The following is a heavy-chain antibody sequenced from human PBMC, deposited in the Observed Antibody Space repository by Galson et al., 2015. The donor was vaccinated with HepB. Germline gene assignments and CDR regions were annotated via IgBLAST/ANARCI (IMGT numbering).Heavy chain of an antibody. CDR2: IKGGGEA. CDR3: AKGYRWELNRGFFDH. Sequence: SLRLSCAASGFTFSSYTMGWVRQAPGKGLEWVSGIKGGGEAHHADSVKGRFSISRDNSKNTLYLQMNSLRAEDTAVYHCAKGYRWELNRGFFDHWGQGSLVTVSS. D-gene: IGHD7-27*01. V-gene: IGHV3-23*01. J-gene: IGHJ4*02. CDR1: GFTFSSYT.